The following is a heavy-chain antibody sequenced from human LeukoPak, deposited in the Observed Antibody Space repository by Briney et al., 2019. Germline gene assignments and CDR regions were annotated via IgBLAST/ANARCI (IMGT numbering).Heavy chain of an antibody. V-gene: IGHV3-7*03. D-gene: IGHD4-17*01. J-gene: IGHJ4*02. Sequence: GGSLRLSCAASGFTFSNYWMSWVRQAPGKGLEWVANIKQDGSEKYFVDSVKGRFTISRDNSKNTLYLQMNSLRAEDTAVYYCAKGATVTVRTHFDYWGQGTLVTVSS. CDR1: GFTFSNYW. CDR2: IKQDGSEK. CDR3: AKGATVTVRTHFDY.